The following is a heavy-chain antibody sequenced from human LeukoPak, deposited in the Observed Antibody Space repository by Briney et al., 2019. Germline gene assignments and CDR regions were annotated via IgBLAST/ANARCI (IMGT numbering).Heavy chain of an antibody. CDR1: GDTFTGYY. V-gene: IGHV1-2*02. CDR2: INPNSGGT. D-gene: IGHD5-18*01. CDR3: ARERSGANSYGYWEY. J-gene: IGHJ4*02. Sequence: ASVKVSCKASGDTFTGYYMHWVRQAPGQGLEWMGWINPNSGGTNYAQKFQGRVTMTRDTSISTAYMEVSSLRSDDTAVYYCARERSGANSYGYWEYWGQGTLVTVSS.